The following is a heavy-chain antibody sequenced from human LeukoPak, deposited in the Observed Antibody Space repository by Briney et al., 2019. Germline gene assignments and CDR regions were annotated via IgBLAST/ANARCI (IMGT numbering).Heavy chain of an antibody. V-gene: IGHV4-30-4*08. CDR1: GGSISSGDYY. CDR3: ARGRLIYCSSTSCYRSNWFDP. CDR2: IYYSGST. J-gene: IGHJ5*02. Sequence: PSETLSLTCTVSGGSISSGDYYWRWIRQPPGKGLEWIGYIYYSGSTYYNPSLKSRVTISVDTSKNQFSLKLSSVTAADTAVYYCARGRLIYCSSTSCYRSNWFDPWGQGTLVTVSS. D-gene: IGHD2-2*01.